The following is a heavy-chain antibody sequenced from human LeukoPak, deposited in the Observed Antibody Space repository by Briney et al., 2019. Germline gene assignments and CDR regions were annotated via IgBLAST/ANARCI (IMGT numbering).Heavy chain of an antibody. D-gene: IGHD2-21*02. Sequence: SETLSLTCAVSLGSLSGYYWSSIRQPPRRGLERVGGIYYSGRTSYNPSLKSRVTISLDTSRNQFSLKLSSVTAADTAVYYCARDDPMGVTIFDYWGEGTLLTVPS. V-gene: IGHV4-34*01. J-gene: IGHJ4*02. CDR1: LGSLSGYY. CDR3: ARDDPMGVTIFDY. CDR2: IYYSGRT.